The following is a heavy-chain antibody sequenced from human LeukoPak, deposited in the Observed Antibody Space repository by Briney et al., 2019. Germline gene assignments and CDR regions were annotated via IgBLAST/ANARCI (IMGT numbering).Heavy chain of an antibody. CDR1: GGTFSSYA. CDR3: AIDGYYDTLPCAY. CDR2: IIPIFGTA. V-gene: IGHV1-69*05. D-gene: IGHD3-22*01. J-gene: IGHJ4*02. Sequence: SVKVSCKASGGTFSSYAISWVRHAPGQGLEWMRRIIPIFGTANYAQKFQGRVTITTDESTSTAYMELSRLRSADTAVYICAIDGYYDTLPCAYWGPGTLVTVSS.